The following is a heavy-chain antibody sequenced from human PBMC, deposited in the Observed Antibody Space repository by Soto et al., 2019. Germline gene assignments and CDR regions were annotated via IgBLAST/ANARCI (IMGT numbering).Heavy chain of an antibody. Sequence: SETLSLTCTVSGGSISSSSYYWGWIRQPPGKGLEWIGSIYYSGSTYYNPSLKSRVTISVDTSKNQFSLKLSSVTAADTAVYYCARKPGDTAMVGHYYYYYGMDVWGQGTTVTVSS. CDR2: IYYSGST. D-gene: IGHD5-18*01. CDR1: GGSISSSSYY. V-gene: IGHV4-39*01. J-gene: IGHJ6*02. CDR3: ARKPGDTAMVGHYYYYYGMDV.